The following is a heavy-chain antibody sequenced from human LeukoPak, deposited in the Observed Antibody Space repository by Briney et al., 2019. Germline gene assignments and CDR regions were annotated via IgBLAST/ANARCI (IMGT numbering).Heavy chain of an antibody. Sequence: GGSLRLSCAASGFTFSSYAMSWVRQAPGKGLEWVSGISGNGVNTYHADSVKGRFTISRDNSKNTLYLQMNSLRVEDTAVYYCAKPMCSSTSCYRYFDYWGQGSPVTVSS. D-gene: IGHD2-2*01. CDR1: GFTFSSYA. J-gene: IGHJ4*02. V-gene: IGHV3-23*01. CDR2: ISGNGVNT. CDR3: AKPMCSSTSCYRYFDY.